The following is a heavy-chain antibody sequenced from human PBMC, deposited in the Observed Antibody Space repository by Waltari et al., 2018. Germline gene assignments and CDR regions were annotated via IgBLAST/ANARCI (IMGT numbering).Heavy chain of an antibody. CDR1: GFTFSHYA. Sequence: EVQLLESGGGLVQPGGSLRLTCAASGFTFSHYAMNWVRQAPGKGLEWVSSISGTGTNTYHADSVKGRFTISRDNSKNTLYLQMNSLRAEDTAVYYCAKGQRSITIYTFDSWGQGTLVTVSP. CDR3: AKGQRSITIYTFDS. V-gene: IGHV3-23*01. D-gene: IGHD3-3*01. J-gene: IGHJ5*01. CDR2: ISGTGTNT.